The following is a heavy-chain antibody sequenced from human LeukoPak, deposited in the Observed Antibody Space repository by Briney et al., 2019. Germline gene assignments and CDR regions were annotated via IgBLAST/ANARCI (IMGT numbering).Heavy chain of an antibody. J-gene: IGHJ3*02. V-gene: IGHV4-30-2*01. CDR2: IYHSGST. Sequence: SETLSLTCTVSGGSISSGGYYWSWIRQPPGKGLEWIGYIYHSGSTYYNPSLKSRVTISVDRSKNQFSLKLSSVTAADTAVYYCAGIVVVPAAIEAFDIWGQGTMVTVSS. CDR3: AGIVVVPAAIEAFDI. D-gene: IGHD2-2*01. CDR1: GGSISSGGYY.